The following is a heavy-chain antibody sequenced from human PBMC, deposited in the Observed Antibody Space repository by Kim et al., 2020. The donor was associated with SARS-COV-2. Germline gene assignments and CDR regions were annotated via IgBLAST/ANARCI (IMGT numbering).Heavy chain of an antibody. Sequence: GGSLRLSCAASGFTFSSYAMHWVRQAPGKGLEWVAVISYDGSNKYYADSVKGRFTISRDNSKNTLYLQMNSLRAEDTAVYYCARSYEDYDYVWGSYRLNYWGQGTLVTVSS. J-gene: IGHJ4*02. CDR3: ARSYEDYDYVWGSYRLNY. V-gene: IGHV3-30-3*01. CDR2: ISYDGSNK. CDR1: GFTFSSYA. D-gene: IGHD3-16*02.